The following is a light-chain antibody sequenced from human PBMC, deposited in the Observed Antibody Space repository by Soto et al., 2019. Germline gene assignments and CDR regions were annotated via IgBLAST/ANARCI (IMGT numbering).Light chain of an antibody. CDR1: QSVSSSY. V-gene: IGKV3-20*01. J-gene: IGKJ5*01. CDR3: QQYGSSPPKIT. Sequence: EIVLTQSPGTLSLSPGERATLSCRASQSVSSSYLAWYQQKPGQAPRLLIYGASSRATGIPDRFSGSGSGTDFTLTISRLEPEDFAVYYRQQYGSSPPKITFGQGTRLEIK. CDR2: GAS.